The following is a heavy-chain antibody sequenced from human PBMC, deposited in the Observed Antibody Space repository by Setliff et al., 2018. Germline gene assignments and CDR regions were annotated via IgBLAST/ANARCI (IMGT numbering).Heavy chain of an antibody. V-gene: IGHV4-59*12. J-gene: IGHJ4*02. Sequence: SETLSLTCTVSGGSLSSFYWSWIRQSPGRGLDWIGYIDHSGGTSYNPSFESRVAISADRSNHQVFLKLNSVTAADTAVYYFRLAHCSNNCEEALDYWSQGTLVTVSS. CDR1: GGSLSSFY. CDR2: IDHSGGT. CDR3: RLAHCSNNCEEALDY. D-gene: IGHD2-2*01.